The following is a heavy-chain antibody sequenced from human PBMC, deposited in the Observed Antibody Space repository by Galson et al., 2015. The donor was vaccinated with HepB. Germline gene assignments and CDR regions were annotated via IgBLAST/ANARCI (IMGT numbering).Heavy chain of an antibody. Sequence: SLRLSCAASGFTFSTYAMTWVRQAPGKGLEWVSGISSSGGTTYYADSVKGRFTISRDNSKNTLYLQMNSLRAEDTAVYYCAKDGASDYTPLGSWGQGTLVTVSS. D-gene: IGHD4-11*01. CDR1: GFTFSTYA. J-gene: IGHJ5*02. V-gene: IGHV3-23*01. CDR2: ISSSGGTT. CDR3: AKDGASDYTPLGS.